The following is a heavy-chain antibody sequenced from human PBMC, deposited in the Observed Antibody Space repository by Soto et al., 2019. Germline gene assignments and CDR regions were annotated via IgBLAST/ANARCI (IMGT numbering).Heavy chain of an antibody. J-gene: IGHJ4*02. V-gene: IGHV4-39*01. CDR1: GGSISSSSYY. D-gene: IGHD5-12*01. CDR2: VYYTGIT. Sequence: SGAVSLTCTVSGGSISSSSYYGGWIRQPPGKGLEWIGSVYYTGITYYNPSLKSRVIISVDTSKNQFSLNLSSVTAADTAVYYCARHVAVATSFDYWGQGTLVTVSS. CDR3: ARHVAVATSFDY.